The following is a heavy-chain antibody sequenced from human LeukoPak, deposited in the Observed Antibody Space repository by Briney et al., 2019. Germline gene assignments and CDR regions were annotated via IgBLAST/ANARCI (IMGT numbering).Heavy chain of an antibody. Sequence: SETLSLTCTVSGGSISSGGYYWSWIRQHPGKGLEWIGYIYYSGSTYYNPSLKSRITISVDTSKNQFSLKLSSVTAADTAVYYCARGNIVVVPAQYNWFDPWGQGTLVTVSS. CDR1: GGSISSGGYY. V-gene: IGHV4-31*03. CDR2: IYYSGST. D-gene: IGHD2-2*01. J-gene: IGHJ5*02. CDR3: ARGNIVVVPAQYNWFDP.